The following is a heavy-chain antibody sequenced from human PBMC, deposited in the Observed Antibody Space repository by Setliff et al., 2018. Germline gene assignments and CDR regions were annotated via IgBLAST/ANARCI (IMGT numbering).Heavy chain of an antibody. CDR3: ARFGGSCSSSSCYASDL. D-gene: IGHD2-2*01. Sequence: GASVKVSCKASQYTFTAYYLHWVRQAPGQGLEWMGWINPNNGGTKYAQKFQGRVTVTTDTYTGTGYMELRSLRSDDTAMYFCARFGGSCSSSSCYASDLWGQGTMVTVSS. CDR2: INPNNGGT. CDR1: QYTFTAYY. V-gene: IGHV1-2*02. J-gene: IGHJ3*01.